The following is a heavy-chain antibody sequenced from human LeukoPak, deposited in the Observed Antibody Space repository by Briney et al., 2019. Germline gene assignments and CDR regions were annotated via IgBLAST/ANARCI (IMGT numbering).Heavy chain of an antibody. D-gene: IGHD3-22*01. CDR3: ARRNYYDSSGYAFDI. CDR2: IIPIFGTA. Sequence: GASVKVSCKASGGTFSSYAISWVRQAPGQGLEWMGGIIPIFGTANYAQKFQGRVTITADESTSAAYMELSSLRSEDTAVYYCARRNYYDSSGYAFDIWGQGTMVTVSS. V-gene: IGHV1-69*13. J-gene: IGHJ3*02. CDR1: GGTFSSYA.